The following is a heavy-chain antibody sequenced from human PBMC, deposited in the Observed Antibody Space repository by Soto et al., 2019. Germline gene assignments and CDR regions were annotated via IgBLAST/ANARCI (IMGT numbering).Heavy chain of an antibody. V-gene: IGHV3-23*01. CDR3: AKWDGPYYYYGMDV. J-gene: IGHJ6*02. D-gene: IGHD1-26*01. Sequence: EVQLLESGGGLVQPGGSLRLSCAASGFTFSSYAMSWVRQAPGKGLEWVSAISGSGGSTYYADSVKGRFTISRDNSKNTLYLQMNSLRSEDTAVYYCAKWDGPYYYYGMDVWGQGTTVTVSS. CDR1: GFTFSSYA. CDR2: ISGSGGST.